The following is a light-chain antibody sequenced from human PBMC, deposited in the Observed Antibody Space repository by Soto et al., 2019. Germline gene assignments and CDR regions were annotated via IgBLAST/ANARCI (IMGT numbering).Light chain of an antibody. V-gene: IGKV3-15*01. CDR2: GAS. CDR1: QSVSSN. Sequence: EIVMTQSPATLSVSPGERATLSCRASQSVSSNLAWIQQKPGQAPRLLIYGASTRATGIPARFSGSGSGTEFTLTISGLQSEDFAVYYCQQYNSWPSFGQGTKLEIK. CDR3: QQYNSWPS. J-gene: IGKJ2*01.